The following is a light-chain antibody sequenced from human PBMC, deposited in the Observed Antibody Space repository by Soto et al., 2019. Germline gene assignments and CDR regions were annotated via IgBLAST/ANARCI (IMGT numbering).Light chain of an antibody. CDR1: QGISNY. V-gene: IGKV1-27*01. Sequence: DIQMTQSPSSLSASVGDRVTITCRASQGISNYLAWYQQQPGKVPKLLIYVASTLQSGVPSRFSGSGSRTDVTLTVSSRQPEDFATYYCQKYNSAPWTFGQGTKVEIK. J-gene: IGKJ1*01. CDR2: VAS. CDR3: QKYNSAPWT.